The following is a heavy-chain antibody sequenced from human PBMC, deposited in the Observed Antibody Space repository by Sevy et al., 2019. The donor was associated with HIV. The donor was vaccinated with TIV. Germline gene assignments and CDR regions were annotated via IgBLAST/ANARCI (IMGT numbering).Heavy chain of an antibody. J-gene: IGHJ4*02. CDR3: AKDRGYCSVGNCYSDS. D-gene: IGHD2-15*01. V-gene: IGHV1-18*04. Sequence: ASVKVSCKASGYTFTNYGISWVRQAPGQGLEWMGWISAYNGNTNYAQSLQGRVTMTTDTSTNTAYMGLRSLRSDDTAGYVCAKDRGYCSVGNCYSDSWGQGTLVTVSS. CDR2: ISAYNGNT. CDR1: GYTFTNYG.